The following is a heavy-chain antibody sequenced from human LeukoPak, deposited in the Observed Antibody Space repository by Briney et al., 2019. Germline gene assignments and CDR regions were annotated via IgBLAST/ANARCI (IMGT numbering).Heavy chain of an antibody. Sequence: SETLSLTCAVYGGSFSGYYWSWIRQPPGKGLEWIGEINHSGSTNYNPSLKSRVTISVDTSKNQFSLKLSSVTAADTAVYYCARVPYYDSGSYYGGFDYWGQGTLVTVSS. J-gene: IGHJ4*02. CDR3: ARVPYYDSGSYYGGFDY. CDR1: GGSFSGYY. CDR2: INHSGST. D-gene: IGHD3-10*01. V-gene: IGHV4-34*01.